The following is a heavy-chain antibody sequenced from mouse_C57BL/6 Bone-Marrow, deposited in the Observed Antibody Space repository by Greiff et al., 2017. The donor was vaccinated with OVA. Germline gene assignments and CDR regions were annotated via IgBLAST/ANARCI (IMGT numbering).Heavy chain of an antibody. J-gene: IGHJ4*01. CDR1: EYEFPSHD. CDR3: ARQLRLRYYSMDY. CDR2: INSDGGST. Sequence: VQLKESGGGLVQPGESLKLSCESNEYEFPSHDMSWVRKTPEKRLELVAAINSDGGSTYYPDTMERRFIISRDNTKKTLYLQMSSLRSEDTALYDCARQLRLRYYSMDYWGQGTSVTVSS. D-gene: IGHD3-2*02. V-gene: IGHV5-2*01.